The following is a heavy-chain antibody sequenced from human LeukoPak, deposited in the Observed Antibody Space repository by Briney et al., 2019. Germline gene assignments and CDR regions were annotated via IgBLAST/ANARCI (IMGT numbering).Heavy chain of an antibody. CDR2: ISYDGSNK. J-gene: IGHJ6*02. V-gene: IGHV3-30*18. D-gene: IGHD6-13*01. Sequence: GGSLRLSCAAFGFTFSSYGMHWVRQAPGKGLEWVAVISYDGSNKYYADSVKGRFTISRDNSKNTLYLQMNSLRAEDTAVYYCAKGMAAAGTRGTLYYYYGMDVWGQGTTVTVSS. CDR1: GFTFSSYG. CDR3: AKGMAAAGTRGTLYYYYGMDV.